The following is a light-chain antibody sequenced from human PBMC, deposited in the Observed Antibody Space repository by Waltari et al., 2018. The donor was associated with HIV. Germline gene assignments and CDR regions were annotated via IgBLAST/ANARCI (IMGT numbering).Light chain of an antibody. J-gene: IGLJ2*01. CDR1: SSNIGSNT. Sequence: QSVLTQPPSASGTPGQRVTISCSGSSSNIGSNTVNWYQQLPGTAPKLLIYSNNQRPSGCPSRFSGSKSGTSASLAISGLQSEDEADYYCASWDDSLNGPVFGGGTKLTVV. CDR2: SNN. V-gene: IGLV1-44*01. CDR3: ASWDDSLNGPV.